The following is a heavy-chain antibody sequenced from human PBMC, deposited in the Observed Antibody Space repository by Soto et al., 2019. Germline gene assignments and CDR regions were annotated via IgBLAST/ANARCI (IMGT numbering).Heavy chain of an antibody. J-gene: IGHJ6*02. CDR1: GVTCGSYA. D-gene: IGHD2-15*01. CDR3: ARDYTPYYYYGMDV. CDR2: ISYDGSNK. Sequence: PGGSLRLSCAAAGVTCGSYARHWVRQAPGKGLEWVAVISYDGSNKYYADSVKGRFTISRDNSKNTLYLQMNSLRAEDTAVYYCARDYTPYYYYGMDVWGQGTTVTV. V-gene: IGHV3-30-3*01.